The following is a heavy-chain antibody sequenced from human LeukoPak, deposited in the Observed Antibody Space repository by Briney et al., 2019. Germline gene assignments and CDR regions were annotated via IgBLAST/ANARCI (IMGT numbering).Heavy chain of an antibody. CDR1: GGSISSGSYY. CDR2: MYTSGST. Sequence: SQTLSLTCTVSGGSISSGSYYWSWIRQPAGKGLEWIGRMYTSGSTKSNPSLKTRVTISEDTSKNQFSLKLTSVIAADTAVYYCARAYKDCSGGNCYSYYFDYWGQGILVTVSS. D-gene: IGHD2-15*01. CDR3: ARAYKDCSGGNCYSYYFDY. J-gene: IGHJ4*02. V-gene: IGHV4-61*02.